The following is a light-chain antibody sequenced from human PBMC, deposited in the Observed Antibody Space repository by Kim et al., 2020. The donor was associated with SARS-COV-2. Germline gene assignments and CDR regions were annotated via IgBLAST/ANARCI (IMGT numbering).Light chain of an antibody. CDR3: QQYDNWPRT. CDR2: GAS. CDR1: QSFSSN. J-gene: IGKJ1*01. Sequence: EIVMTQSPATLSVSPGERATLSCRASQSFSSNLAWYQQKPGQAPRLLIYGASTRATGIPARVNGSGSGTELPLTISSLQSADFAVYYCQQYDNWPRTFGQGTKVEIK. V-gene: IGKV3-15*01.